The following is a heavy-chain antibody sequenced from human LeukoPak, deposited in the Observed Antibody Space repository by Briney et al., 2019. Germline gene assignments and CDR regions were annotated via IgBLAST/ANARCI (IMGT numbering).Heavy chain of an antibody. CDR3: ARDASRGV. CDR1: GASRRTYY. CDR2: IYHSGST. Sequence: SETLSLTCTVSGASRRTYYWSWIRQPPGKGREWIGFIYHSGSTDYNPYLQSRVTISVDTSKNQFSLKLSSVTAADTAVYYCARDASRGVWGQGTLVTVSS. J-gene: IGHJ4*02. D-gene: IGHD6-25*01. V-gene: IGHV4-59*01.